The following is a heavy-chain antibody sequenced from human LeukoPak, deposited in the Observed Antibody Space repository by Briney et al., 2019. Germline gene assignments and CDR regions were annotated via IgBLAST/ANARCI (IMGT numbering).Heavy chain of an antibody. V-gene: IGHV3-48*04. CDR3: AKVGPTGWYLDL. D-gene: IGHD1-1*01. CDR1: GFTFSSYS. Sequence: PGGSLRLSCVASGFTFSSYSLNWVRQAPGKGLEWVSYISSGSSSIYYADSVKGRFTVSRDNAKNSLYLQMNSLRAEDTAVYYCAKVGPTGWYLDLWGRGTLATVSS. J-gene: IGHJ2*01. CDR2: ISSGSSSI.